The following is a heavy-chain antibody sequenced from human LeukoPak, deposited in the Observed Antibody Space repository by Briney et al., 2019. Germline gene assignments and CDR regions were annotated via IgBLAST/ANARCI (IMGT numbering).Heavy chain of an antibody. D-gene: IGHD3-10*01. CDR2: ISSSSSTM. V-gene: IGHV3-48*01. J-gene: IGHJ4*02. CDR1: GFTFSSYS. Sequence: GGSLRLSCAASGFTFSSYSMNWVRQAPGKGLEWVSYISSSSSTMYYADSVKGRFSISRDNSKNTLYLQMGSLRPDDMAVYYCASMVRDYFEYWGQGTLVTVSS. CDR3: ASMVRDYFEY.